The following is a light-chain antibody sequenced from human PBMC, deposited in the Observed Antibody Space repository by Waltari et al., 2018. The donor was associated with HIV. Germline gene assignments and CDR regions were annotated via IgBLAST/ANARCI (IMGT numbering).Light chain of an antibody. CDR3: GTGDSSLSAYV. CDR1: ISNVGENS. CDR2: ENN. V-gene: IGLV1-51*02. J-gene: IGLJ1*01. Sequence: QSVMTQPPSVSAAPGQKVTISCSGGISNVGENSVSWYQQVPGEAPKLLMYENNKRPPGSPDRFSGAKSGTSATLDSTGLQTGDEADYYCGTGDSSLSAYVFGTGTKVPVL.